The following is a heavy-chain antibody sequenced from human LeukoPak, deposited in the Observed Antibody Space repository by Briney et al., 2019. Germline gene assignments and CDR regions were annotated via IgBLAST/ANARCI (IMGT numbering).Heavy chain of an antibody. Sequence: TSETLSLTCTVSGGSISSFYWSWIRQPPGKGLEWIGSIYYSGSTNYNPSLKSRVTISVDTPKNQFSLKLCSVTAADTAVYYCARVRGLGVITPYFDYWGQGALVTVSS. CDR3: ARVRGLGVITPYFDY. V-gene: IGHV4-59*08. D-gene: IGHD3-16*02. CDR1: GGSISSFY. J-gene: IGHJ4*02. CDR2: IYYSGST.